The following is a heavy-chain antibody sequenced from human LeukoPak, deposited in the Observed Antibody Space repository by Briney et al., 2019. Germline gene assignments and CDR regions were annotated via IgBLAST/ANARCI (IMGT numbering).Heavy chain of an antibody. D-gene: IGHD1-1*01. Sequence: GGSLRLSCAASGFTFSDYAMHWVRQAPGKGLEFVSVICPIGVYTYYANSVKGRFTISRDNSKSTVSLQMGSLGDEDMAVYYCARSPPGRTNWNYYDYRGRGTLVTVSS. J-gene: IGHJ4*02. CDR2: ICPIGVYT. CDR1: GFTFSDYA. CDR3: ARSPPGRTNWNYYDY. V-gene: IGHV3-64*01.